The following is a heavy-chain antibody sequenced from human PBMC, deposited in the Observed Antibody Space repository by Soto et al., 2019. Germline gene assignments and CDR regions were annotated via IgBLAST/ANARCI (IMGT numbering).Heavy chain of an antibody. CDR1: GYTFTSYA. Sequence: QVQLVQSGAEVKKPGASVKVSCKASGYTFTSYAMHWVRQAPGQRLEWMGWINAGNGNTKYSQKFQGRVTITRDTSASTANMGLSSLRFEDTAVDYCARVSFGLWLVFGAFDIWAKGQWSPSLQ. D-gene: IGHD6-19*01. CDR3: ARVSFGLWLVFGAFDI. CDR2: INAGNGNT. J-gene: IGHJ3*02. V-gene: IGHV1-3*01.